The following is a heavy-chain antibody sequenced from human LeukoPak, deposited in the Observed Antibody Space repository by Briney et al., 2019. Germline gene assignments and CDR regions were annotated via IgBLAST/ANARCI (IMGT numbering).Heavy chain of an antibody. V-gene: IGHV4-34*01. J-gene: IGHJ4*02. CDR2: INHSGST. CDR1: GGSFRGYY. Sequence: SSETLSLTCALYGGSFRGYYWSCIPHPPEKGLEWSGEINHSGSTNYNPSLKSRVTISVDTSKNQFSLKLSSVTAADTAVYYCARKKGGKYAVPPPFDYWGQGTLVTVSS. D-gene: IGHD2-2*01. CDR3: ARKKGGKYAVPPPFDY.